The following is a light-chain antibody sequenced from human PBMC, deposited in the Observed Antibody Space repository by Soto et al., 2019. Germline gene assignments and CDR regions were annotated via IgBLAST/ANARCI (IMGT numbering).Light chain of an antibody. V-gene: IGLV2-8*01. Sequence: QSALTQPPSASGSPGQSVTISCTGTSSDVGGYNYVSWYQQHPGKAPKLMIYEVSKRPSGVPDRFSGSKSGNTAPLTVSGLQAEDEADYYCSSYAGSNILLFGGGTKLTVL. CDR3: SSYAGSNILL. J-gene: IGLJ2*01. CDR2: EVS. CDR1: SSDVGGYNY.